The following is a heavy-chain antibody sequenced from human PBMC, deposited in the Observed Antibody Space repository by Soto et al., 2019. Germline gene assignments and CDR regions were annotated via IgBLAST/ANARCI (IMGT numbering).Heavy chain of an antibody. V-gene: IGHV1-2*04. J-gene: IGHJ6*02. Sequence: QVQLVQSGAEVKKPGASVKVSCKASGYTFTGYYMHWVRQAPGQGLEWRGWINPNSGGTNYAQKFQGWVTMTRDTSISTAYMELSRLRSDDTAVYYCARSPLRGYCSGGSCYSGGMDVWGQGTTVTVSS. D-gene: IGHD2-15*01. CDR2: INPNSGGT. CDR3: ARSPLRGYCSGGSCYSGGMDV. CDR1: GYTFTGYY.